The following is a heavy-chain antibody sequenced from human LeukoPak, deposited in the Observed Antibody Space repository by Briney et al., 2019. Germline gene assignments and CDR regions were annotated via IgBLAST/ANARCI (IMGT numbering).Heavy chain of an antibody. V-gene: IGHV4-39*01. D-gene: IGHD6-19*01. CDR3: ARADSLYSSGWFR. Sequence: PSETLSLTCTVSGDSISSYSSYWGWIRQPPGKGLEWIGSIYYSGSTYYNPSLKSRVTISVDTSKNQFALKLSSVTAADTAVYYCARADSLYSSGWFRWGQGTLVTVSS. CDR2: IYYSGST. CDR1: GDSISSYSSY. J-gene: IGHJ4*02.